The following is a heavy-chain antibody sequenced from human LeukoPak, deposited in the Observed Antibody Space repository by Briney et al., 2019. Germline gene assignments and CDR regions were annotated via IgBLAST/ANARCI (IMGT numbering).Heavy chain of an antibody. CDR2: INPNIGST. V-gene: IGHV1-2*02. Sequence: GASVKVSCKASGYTFTDHYMHWVRQAPGQGLEWMGWINPNIGSTNYAQKFQGRVTFTRDTSISEVYMELSRLKSDDTAVYYCARDKGQQLPLTMVYYFDYWGQGTLVTVSS. CDR3: ARDKGQQLPLTMVYYFDY. D-gene: IGHD6-13*01. CDR1: GYTFTDHY. J-gene: IGHJ4*02.